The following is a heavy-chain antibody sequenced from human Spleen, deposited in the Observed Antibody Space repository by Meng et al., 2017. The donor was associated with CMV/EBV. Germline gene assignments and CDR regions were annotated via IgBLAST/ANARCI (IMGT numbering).Heavy chain of an antibody. CDR2: ISAYNGNT. D-gene: IGHD3-3*01. J-gene: IGHJ4*02. Sequence: VESGQSRAYVKKPGAPVNLACKASGCTFSHSFISWVRQAPGHGHEWMGRISAYNGNTNYAQKLQGRVTMTTDTSTSTAYMELRSLRSDDTAVYYCARDFNDFWGGYYSGAIDWGQGTLVTVSS. V-gene: IGHV1-18*01. CDR3: ARDFNDFWGGYYSGAID. CDR1: GCTFSHSF.